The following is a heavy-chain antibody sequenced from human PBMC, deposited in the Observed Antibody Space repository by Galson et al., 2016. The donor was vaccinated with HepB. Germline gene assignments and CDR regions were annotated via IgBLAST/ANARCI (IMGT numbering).Heavy chain of an antibody. CDR2: IYYSGST. D-gene: IGHD6-13*01. CDR3: ARDGSAAGTSLDY. V-gene: IGHV4-39*07. Sequence: ETLSLTCTVSGGSISSSSDYWGWIRQPPGKGLEWIGNIYYSGSTYYNPSLKSLVTISVDTSKNQFSLKLSSVTAADTAVYYCARDGSAAGTSLDYWGQGTLVTVSS. CDR1: GGSISSSSDY. J-gene: IGHJ4*02.